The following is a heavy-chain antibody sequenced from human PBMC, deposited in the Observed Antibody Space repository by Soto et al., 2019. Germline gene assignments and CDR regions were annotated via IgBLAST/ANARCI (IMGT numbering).Heavy chain of an antibody. D-gene: IGHD3-22*01. CDR3: TRLQYDSSWDAFDI. CDR2: IRSKANSYAT. Sequence: HPGGSLRLSCAASGFTFSGSAMHWVRQASGKGLEWVGRIRSKANSYATAYAASVKGRFTISRDDSKNTAYLQMNSLKTEDTAVYYCTRLQYDSSWDAFDIWGQGTMVTVSS. J-gene: IGHJ3*02. CDR1: GFTFSGSA. V-gene: IGHV3-73*01.